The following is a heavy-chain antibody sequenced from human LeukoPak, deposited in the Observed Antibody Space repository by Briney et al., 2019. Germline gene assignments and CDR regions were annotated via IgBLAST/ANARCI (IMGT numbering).Heavy chain of an antibody. CDR1: GFTVSSNY. CDR2: IYSGGST. Sequence: AGGSLRLSCAASGFTVSSNYMSWVRQAPGKGLECVSVIYSGGSTHYADSVKGRFTISRDNSKNTLYLQINSLRADDTAVYYCARARVVVALDGFDIWGQGTMVTVSS. J-gene: IGHJ3*02. V-gene: IGHV3-66*02. D-gene: IGHD2-15*01. CDR3: ARARVVVALDGFDI.